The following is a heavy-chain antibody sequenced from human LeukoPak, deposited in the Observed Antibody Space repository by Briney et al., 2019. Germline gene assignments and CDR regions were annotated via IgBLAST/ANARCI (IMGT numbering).Heavy chain of an antibody. CDR1: GFTFSSYE. D-gene: IGHD4-17*01. V-gene: IGHV3-48*03. CDR3: AKDDSTVTDYYFDY. CDR2: ISSSGSTI. Sequence: GGSLRLSCAASGFTFSSYEMNWVRQAPGKGLEWVSYISSSGSTIYYADSVKGRFTISRDNSKNTLYLQMNSLRAEDTAVYYCAKDDSTVTDYYFDYWGQGTLVTVSS. J-gene: IGHJ4*02.